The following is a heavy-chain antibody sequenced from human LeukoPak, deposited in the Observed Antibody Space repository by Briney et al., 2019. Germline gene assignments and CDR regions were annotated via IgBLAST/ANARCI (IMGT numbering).Heavy chain of an antibody. D-gene: IGHD6-13*01. V-gene: IGHV3-7*01. J-gene: IGHJ6*03. CDR1: GFTFSTYW. Sequence: GGSLRLSCAASGFTFSTYWMSWVRQAPGKGLEWVANIKQDGSDKYYVDSVKGRFTISRDNARNSLYLQMNSLRAEDTAVYYCARAPLSSSWFNYYYYMDVWGKGTTVTVSS. CDR3: ARAPLSSSWFNYYYYMDV. CDR2: IKQDGSDK.